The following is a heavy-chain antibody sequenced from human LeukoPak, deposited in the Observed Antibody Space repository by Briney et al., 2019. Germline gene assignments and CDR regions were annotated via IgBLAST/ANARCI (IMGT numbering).Heavy chain of an antibody. D-gene: IGHD5-18*01. CDR1: GFTFSTFG. Sequence: PGGSLRLSCGASGFTFSTFGMHWVRQAPGKGLEWVAVIWYDGSNKYYADSVKGRFTISRDNSKNTLFLQMNSLRAEDTAVYYCATGNSGYSYGSWRAVAGTFDYWGQGTLVTVSS. CDR2: IWYDGSNK. CDR3: ATGNSGYSYGSWRAVAGTFDY. V-gene: IGHV3-33*01. J-gene: IGHJ4*02.